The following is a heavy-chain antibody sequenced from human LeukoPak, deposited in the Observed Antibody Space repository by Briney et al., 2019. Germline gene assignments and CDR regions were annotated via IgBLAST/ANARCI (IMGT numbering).Heavy chain of an antibody. J-gene: IGHJ5*02. CDR2: INPNSGGT. CDR3: ARDRVSYYDSSGYYYVPSYNWFDP. CDR1: GYTFTGYY. D-gene: IGHD3-22*01. V-gene: IGHV1-2*02. Sequence: ASVKVSCKASGYTFTGYYMHWVRQAPGQGREWMGWINPNSGGTNYAQKFQGRVTMTRDTSISTAYMELSRLRSDDTAVYYCARDRVSYYDSSGYYYVPSYNWFDPWGQGTLVTVSS.